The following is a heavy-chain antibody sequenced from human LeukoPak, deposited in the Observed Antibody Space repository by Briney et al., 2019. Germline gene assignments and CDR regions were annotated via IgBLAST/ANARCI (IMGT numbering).Heavy chain of an antibody. CDR2: IMPIFGTA. Sequence: SVKVSCKASGGTFSSYAISWVRLAPGQGLEWMGVIMPIFGTANYAQKFQGRVTITADESTSTAYMELSSLRSEDTAVYYCARDGCSGGSCYSDGDYWGQGTLVTVSS. D-gene: IGHD2-15*01. V-gene: IGHV1-69*13. J-gene: IGHJ4*02. CDR3: ARDGCSGGSCYSDGDY. CDR1: GGTFSSYA.